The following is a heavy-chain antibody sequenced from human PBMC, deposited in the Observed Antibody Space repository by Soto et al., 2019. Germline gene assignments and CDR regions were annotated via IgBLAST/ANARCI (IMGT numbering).Heavy chain of an antibody. J-gene: IGHJ4*02. Sequence: PSETLSLTCTVSGGSISSGDYYWSWIRQPPGKGLEWIGYIYYSGSTYYNPSLKSRVTISVDTSKNQFSLKLSSVTAADTAVYFCARSSGYYYPFDYWGQGTLVTVSS. D-gene: IGHD3-22*01. V-gene: IGHV4-30-4*01. CDR3: ARSSGYYYPFDY. CDR1: GGSISSGDYY. CDR2: IYYSGST.